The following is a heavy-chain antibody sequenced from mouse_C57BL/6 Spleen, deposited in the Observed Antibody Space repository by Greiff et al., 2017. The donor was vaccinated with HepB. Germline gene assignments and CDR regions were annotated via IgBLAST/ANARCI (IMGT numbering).Heavy chain of an antibody. J-gene: IGHJ3*01. CDR3: ATGAMVKRFAY. CDR1: GYPFTGYW. V-gene: IGHV1-9*01. Sequence: QVQLKESGAELMKPGASVKLSCKATGYPFTGYWIEWVKQRPGHGLEWIGEILPGSGSTNYNEKFKGKATFTADTSSNTAYMQLSSLTTEDSAIYYCATGAMVKRFAYWGQGTLVTVSA. CDR2: ILPGSGST. D-gene: IGHD2-2*01.